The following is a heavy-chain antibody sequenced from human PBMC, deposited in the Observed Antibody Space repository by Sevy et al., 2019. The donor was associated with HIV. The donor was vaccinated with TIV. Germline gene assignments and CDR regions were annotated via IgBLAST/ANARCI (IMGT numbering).Heavy chain of an antibody. J-gene: IGHJ6*03. CDR2: INPNSGGT. V-gene: IGHV1-2*02. Sequence: ASVKVSCKASGYTFTGYYMHWVRRAPGQGLEWMGWINPNSGGTNYAQKFQGRDTMTRDTSISTAYMELSRLRSDDTDLYYCARDGRGDYWGYYYYYYMDVWGQGTTVSVSS. D-gene: IGHD4-17*01. CDR3: ARDGRGDYWGYYYYYYMDV. CDR1: GYTFTGYY.